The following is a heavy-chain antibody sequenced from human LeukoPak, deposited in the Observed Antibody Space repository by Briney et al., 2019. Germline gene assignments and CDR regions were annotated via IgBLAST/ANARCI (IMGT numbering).Heavy chain of an antibody. CDR1: GFVFSNYG. CDR2: ISGGGKA. CDR3: AKGIYCLGDCYSYYFDY. J-gene: IGHJ4*02. Sequence: PGGSLRLSCAASGFVFSNYGMSWVRQAPGKGLEWVSVISGGGKAYYADSVKGRFTISRDNSKNTLYLQMNSLRAEDTAIYYCAKGIYCLGDCYSYYFDYWGQGTLVTVSS. V-gene: IGHV3-23*01. D-gene: IGHD2-21*01.